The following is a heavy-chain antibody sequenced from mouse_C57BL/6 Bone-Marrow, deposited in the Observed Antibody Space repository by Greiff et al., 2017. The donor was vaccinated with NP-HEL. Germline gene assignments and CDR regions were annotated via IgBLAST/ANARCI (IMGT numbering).Heavy chain of an antibody. CDR1: GYTFTSYW. CDR2: IHPSDSET. Sequence: QVQLQQPGAELVKPGASVKVSCKASGYTFTSYWMHWVKQRPGQGLEWIGRIHPSDSETNYNQKFKGKATLTVDKSSSTAYMQLSSLTSEDSAVYYCAIGGPYYYGSPYYFDYWGQGTTLTVSS. CDR3: AIGGPYYYGSPYYFDY. D-gene: IGHD1-1*01. V-gene: IGHV1-74*01. J-gene: IGHJ2*01.